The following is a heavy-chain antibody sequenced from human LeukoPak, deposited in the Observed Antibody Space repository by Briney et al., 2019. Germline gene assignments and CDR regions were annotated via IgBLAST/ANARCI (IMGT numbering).Heavy chain of an antibody. D-gene: IGHD3-22*01. CDR2: IFYSGST. V-gene: IGHV4-39*01. Sequence: SETLSLTCTVSGGSISTSNYYWGWIRQPPGKGLEWIGNIFYSGSTYYSPSVKSRVTISLDTSRNQFSLKLRSVTAADTAMYYCARRTYYSDSSGYYVYYYFDYWGQGTLVTVSS. CDR3: ARRTYYSDSSGYYVYYYFDY. CDR1: GGSISTSNYY. J-gene: IGHJ4*02.